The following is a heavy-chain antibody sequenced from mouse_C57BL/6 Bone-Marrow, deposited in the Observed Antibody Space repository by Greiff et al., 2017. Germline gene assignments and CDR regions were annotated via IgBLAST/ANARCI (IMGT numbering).Heavy chain of an antibody. J-gene: IGHJ2*01. CDR2: IDPSDSYT. CDR1: GYTFTSYW. Sequence: QVQLQQPGAELVMPGASVKLSCKASGYTFTSYWMHWVKQRPGQGLEWIGEIDPSDSYTNYNQKFKGKSTLTVDKSSSTAYMQLSSLTSEDSAVYYCARGGYDYDYYYFDYWGQGTTLTVSS. V-gene: IGHV1-69*01. CDR3: ARGGYDYDYYYFDY. D-gene: IGHD2-4*01.